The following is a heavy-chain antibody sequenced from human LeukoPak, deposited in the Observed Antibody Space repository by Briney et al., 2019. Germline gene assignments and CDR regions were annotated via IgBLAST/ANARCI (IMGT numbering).Heavy chain of an antibody. CDR2: MNPSGST. CDR3: ARGRQDVTVIVVVMTAVSYYLDV. J-gene: IGHJ6*03. Sequence: PSETLSLTCAVYGGSFSGYYWTWIRQTPEKGLEWIGEMNPSGSTNYNPSLKSRVTISVDTSKNQFSLELSSVTAADTAVYYCARGRQDVTVIVVVMTAVSYYLDVWGKGTTVTVS. D-gene: IGHD3-22*01. CDR1: GGSFSGYY. V-gene: IGHV4-34*01.